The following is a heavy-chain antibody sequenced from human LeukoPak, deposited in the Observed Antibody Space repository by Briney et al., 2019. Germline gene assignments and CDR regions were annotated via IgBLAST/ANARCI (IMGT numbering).Heavy chain of an antibody. CDR2: INHSGSA. Sequence: PSETLSLTCGVYGGSFSAYRWKWIRQPPGKDLEWVGEINHSGSAKYHPSFKSRVTISVDTSKNQVSLSLNSVTAADTAVYYCAGGPRESFYNWFDPWGQGTPVTVSS. CDR3: AGGPRESFYNWFDP. V-gene: IGHV4-34*01. J-gene: IGHJ5*02. CDR1: GGSFSAYR. D-gene: IGHD3-16*02.